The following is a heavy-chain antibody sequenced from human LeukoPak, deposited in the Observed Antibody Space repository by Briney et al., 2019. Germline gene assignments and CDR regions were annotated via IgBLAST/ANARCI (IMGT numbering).Heavy chain of an antibody. J-gene: IGHJ5*02. V-gene: IGHV4-61*02. CDR3: ASGYSLFDP. CDR2: IYTSGST. D-gene: IGHD5-18*01. Sequence: SETLSLTCTDSGGSISSGSYYWSWIRQPAGKGLEWIGRIYTSGSTNYNPSLKSRVTISVDTSKNQFSLKLSSVTAADTAVYYCASGYSLFDPWGQGTLVTVSS. CDR1: GGSISSGSYY.